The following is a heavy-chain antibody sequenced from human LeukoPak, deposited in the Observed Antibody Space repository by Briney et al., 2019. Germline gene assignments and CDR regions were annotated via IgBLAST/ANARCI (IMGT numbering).Heavy chain of an antibody. J-gene: IGHJ4*02. CDR1: GFTFSSYS. V-gene: IGHV3-21*01. CDR3: ERGEWELLGFDY. D-gene: IGHD1-26*01. Sequence: PGGSLRLSCAASGFTFSSYSMNWVRQAPGKGLEWVSSISSSSSYIYYADSVKGRFTISRDNAKNSLYLQMNSLRAEDTAVYYCERGEWELLGFDYWGQGTLVTVSS. CDR2: ISSSSSYI.